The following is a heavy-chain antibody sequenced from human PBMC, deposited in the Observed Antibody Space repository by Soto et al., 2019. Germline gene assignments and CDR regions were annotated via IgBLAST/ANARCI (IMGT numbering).Heavy chain of an antibody. D-gene: IGHD3-22*01. J-gene: IGHJ5*02. V-gene: IGHV1-3*01. CDR3: ARGDSSGTLDWFAP. CDR2: INAGNGNT. Sequence: ASVKVSCKASGYTFTIYAMHWVRQAPGQRLEWMGWINAGNGNTKYSQKFQGRVTITRDTSASTAYMELSSLRSEDTAVYYCARGDSSGTLDWFAPWGQGTLVTVSS. CDR1: GYTFTIYA.